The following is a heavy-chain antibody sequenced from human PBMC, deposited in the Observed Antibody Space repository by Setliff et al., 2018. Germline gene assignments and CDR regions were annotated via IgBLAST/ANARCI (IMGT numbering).Heavy chain of an antibody. CDR2: INPNSGGT. J-gene: IGHJ3*01. D-gene: IGHD1-1*01. CDR1: GGTFSSYA. Sequence: ASVKVSCKASGGTFSSYAIDWVRQAPGQGLEYMGWINPNSGGTNYAPKFQGRVTMTRDTSISTVYMEVSRLRSDDTAVYYCATWMVRLSVETGTRNDAFDFWGQGTKVTVSS. CDR3: ATWMVRLSVETGTRNDAFDF. V-gene: IGHV1-2*02.